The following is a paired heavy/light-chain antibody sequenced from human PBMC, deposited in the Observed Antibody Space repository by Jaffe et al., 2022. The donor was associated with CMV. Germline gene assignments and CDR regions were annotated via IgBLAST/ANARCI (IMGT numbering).Heavy chain of an antibody. V-gene: IGHV3-43*01. Sequence: EVQLVESGGVLVQPGGSLRLSCAASGFSFDDYTMHWVRQPPGKGLEWVSLITWDGGSTYSADSVKGRFTISRDNSKNYLYLQMNSLRIEDTALYYCATERSKYFQHWGQGTLVTVSS. J-gene: IGHJ1*01. CDR1: GFSFDDYT. CDR2: ITWDGGST. CDR3: ATERSKYFQH.
Light chain of an antibody. CDR1: QSVSSN. J-gene: IGKJ2*01. Sequence: EIVLTQSPATLSVSPGDRATLSCRASQSVSSNLAWYQHKPGQAPRLLIYGASARATGIPARFSGSGSGTEFTLTISSLQSEDFAVYYCQQYNDWPPGMYPFGQGTKLEIK. V-gene: IGKV3-15*01. CDR3: QQYNDWPPGMYP. CDR2: GAS.